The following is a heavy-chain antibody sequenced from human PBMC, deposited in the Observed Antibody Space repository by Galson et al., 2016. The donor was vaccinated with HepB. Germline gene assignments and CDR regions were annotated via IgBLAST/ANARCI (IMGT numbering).Heavy chain of an antibody. V-gene: IGHV1-69*13. D-gene: IGHD1-14*01. CDR2: IIPLFGTA. CDR3: AGHLTTHYYYGMDV. Sequence: SVKVSCKASGGTFSSYAISWVRQAPGQGLEWMGGIIPLFGTANYAQKFQGRVTIIADESTSTAYMELSSLRSEDTAVYYCAGHLTTHYYYGMDVWGQGTTVTVSS. CDR1: GGTFSSYA. J-gene: IGHJ6*01.